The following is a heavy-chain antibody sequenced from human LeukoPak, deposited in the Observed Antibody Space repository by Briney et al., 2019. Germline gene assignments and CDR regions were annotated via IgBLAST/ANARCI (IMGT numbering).Heavy chain of an antibody. CDR1: GGSINRNY. CDR2: VYSRGSI. J-gene: IGHJ4*02. V-gene: IGHV4-4*07. D-gene: IGHD3-10*01. Sequence: SETLSLTCTVSGGSINRNYWSWIRQPAGKGLEWMGRVYSRGSITYNPSLESRVTISVDTSKNQFSLKLSSVTAADTAVYYCARVPYYYGSGSYVLDYWGQGTLVTVSS. CDR3: ARVPYYYGSGSYVLDY.